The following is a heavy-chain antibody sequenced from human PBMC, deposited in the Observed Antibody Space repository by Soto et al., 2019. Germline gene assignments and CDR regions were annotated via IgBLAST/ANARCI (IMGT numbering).Heavy chain of an antibody. CDR1: GYTFTHHD. CDR2: VNPNSDNT. D-gene: IGHD2-21*01. CDR3: ARGHPILRLLDY. Sequence: ASVKVSCKTSGYTFTHHDLNWVRQATGQGLEWMGWVNPNSDNTGFARKFQGRDTLTRNTSPATAYMELSSLKSDDTAVYYCARGHPILRLLDYWGQGTPVTVSS. V-gene: IGHV1-8*01. J-gene: IGHJ4*02.